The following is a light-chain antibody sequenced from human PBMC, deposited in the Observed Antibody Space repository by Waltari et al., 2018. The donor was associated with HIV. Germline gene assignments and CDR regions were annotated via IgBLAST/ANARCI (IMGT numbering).Light chain of an antibody. V-gene: IGKV1-39*01. J-gene: IGKJ4*01. CDR3: QQSYSTPPT. CDR1: QTIGIY. CDR2: AAS. Sequence: DIQMTQSPSSLSASVVDSVTIPCRASQTIGIYLNWYQQKPGKAPNLLIYAASRLQSGVPSRFRGSGSETDFTLTISSLQPEDFATYYCQQSYSTPPTFGGGTKVDIK.